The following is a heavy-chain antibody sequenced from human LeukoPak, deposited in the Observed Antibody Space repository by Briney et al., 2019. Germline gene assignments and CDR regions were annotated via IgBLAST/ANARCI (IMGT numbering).Heavy chain of an antibody. CDR2: INPNSGGT. J-gene: IGHJ4*02. CDR1: GYTFTGYY. Sequence: ASVKVSCKASGYTFTGYYMHWVRQAPGQGLEWMGWINPNSGGTNYAQKFQGRDTMTRDTSISTAYMELSRLRSDDTAVYYCARVKGIAANFDYWGQGTLVTVSS. D-gene: IGHD6-13*01. CDR3: ARVKGIAANFDY. V-gene: IGHV1-2*02.